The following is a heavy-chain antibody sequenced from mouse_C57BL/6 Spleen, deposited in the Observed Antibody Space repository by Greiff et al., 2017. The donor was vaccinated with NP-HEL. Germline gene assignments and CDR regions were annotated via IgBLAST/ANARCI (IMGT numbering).Heavy chain of an antibody. Sequence: EVQGVESGGGLVQPKGSLKLSCAASGFSFTTYAMNWVRQAPGKGLEWVARIRSKSNKYATYYADSVKDRFTISRDDSESMLYLQMNNLKTEDTAMYYCVRYNWDDWYFDFWGTGTTVTVSS. CDR3: VRYNWDDWYFDF. V-gene: IGHV10-1*01. CDR1: GFSFTTYA. J-gene: IGHJ1*03. CDR2: IRSKSNKYAT. D-gene: IGHD4-1*01.